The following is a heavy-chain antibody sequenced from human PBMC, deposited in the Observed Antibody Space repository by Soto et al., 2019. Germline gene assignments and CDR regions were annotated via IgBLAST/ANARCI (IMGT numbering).Heavy chain of an antibody. J-gene: IGHJ6*02. D-gene: IGHD3-3*01. CDR3: ARGRDYDFWSAGGYGMDV. CDR2: IYHSGST. CDR1: GGSISSSNW. Sequence: QVQLQESGPGLVKPSGTLSLTCAVSGGSISSSNWWSWVRQPPWKGLEWIGEIYHSGSTNYNPSLKSRVTISVDKAKNQFSLKVSSVTAADTAVYYCARGRDYDFWSAGGYGMDVWGQGTTVTVSS. V-gene: IGHV4-4*02.